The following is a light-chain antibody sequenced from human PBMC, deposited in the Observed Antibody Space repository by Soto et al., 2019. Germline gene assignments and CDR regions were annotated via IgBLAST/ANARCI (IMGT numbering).Light chain of an antibody. Sequence: DIQMTQYPSTLSAFVGDRVTITCRASQNIGRWLVWYQQKPGKAPKLLISDVSSLESGVPSRLSGSGSGTEFTLTISSLKPDDFATYYCQQYKSYKTFGHGTKVDIK. CDR1: QNIGRW. J-gene: IGKJ1*01. V-gene: IGKV1-5*01. CDR3: QQYKSYKT. CDR2: DVS.